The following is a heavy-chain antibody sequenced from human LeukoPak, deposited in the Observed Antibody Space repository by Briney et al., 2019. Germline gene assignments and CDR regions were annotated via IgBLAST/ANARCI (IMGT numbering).Heavy chain of an antibody. V-gene: IGHV3-48*03. Sequence: GGSLRLSCAASGFIFSNFWMSWVRQAPGKGLEWVSYTSSSGRTIYYADSVRGRFTISRDNAKNSVYLQMNRLRAEDTAVYCCARATRGVASIFDYWGQGTLVSVSS. D-gene: IGHD2-15*01. CDR2: TSSSGRTI. CDR3: ARATRGVASIFDY. CDR1: GFIFSNFW. J-gene: IGHJ4*02.